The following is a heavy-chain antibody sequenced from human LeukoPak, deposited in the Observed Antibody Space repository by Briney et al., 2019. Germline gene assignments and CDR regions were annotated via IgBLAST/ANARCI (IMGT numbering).Heavy chain of an antibody. J-gene: IGHJ4*02. D-gene: IGHD3-22*01. V-gene: IGHV3-23*01. CDR2: ISGSGGST. CDR1: GFTFSSYG. CDR3: AKRGVVIRVILVGFHKEAYYFDS. Sequence: PGRSLRLSCAASGFTFSSYGMHWVRQAPGKGLEWVSAISGSGGSTYYADSVKGRFTISRDNSKNTLYLQMNSLRAEDTAVYFCAKRGVVIRVILVGFHKEAYYFDSWGQGALVIVSS.